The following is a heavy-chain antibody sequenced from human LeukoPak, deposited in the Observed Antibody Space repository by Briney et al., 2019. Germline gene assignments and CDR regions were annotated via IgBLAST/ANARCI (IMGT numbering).Heavy chain of an antibody. CDR2: IYYSGST. D-gene: IGHD3-10*01. CDR1: GGSISSGGYY. Sequence: PSETLSLTCTVSGGSISSGGYYWSWIRQHPGKGLEWIGYIYYSGSTYYNPSLKSRVTISVDTSKNQFSLKLSSVTAADTAVYYCARGGLLWFGESFDYWGQGTLVTVSS. J-gene: IGHJ4*02. V-gene: IGHV4-31*03. CDR3: ARGGLLWFGESFDY.